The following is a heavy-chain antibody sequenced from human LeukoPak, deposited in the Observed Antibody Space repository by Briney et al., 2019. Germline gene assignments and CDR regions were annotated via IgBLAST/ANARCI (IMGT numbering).Heavy chain of an antibody. CDR1: GFTFSSYG. CDR2: LWYDGSNK. J-gene: IGHJ4*02. V-gene: IGHV3-33*08. D-gene: IGHD1-26*01. CDR3: ARDSGGSYWVDY. Sequence: GRSLRLSCAASGFTFSSYGMHWVRQAPGKGLEWVAVLWYDGSNKYYADSVKGRFTISRDNSKNTLYLQMNSLRAEDTAVYYCARDSGGSYWVDYWGQGTLVTVSS.